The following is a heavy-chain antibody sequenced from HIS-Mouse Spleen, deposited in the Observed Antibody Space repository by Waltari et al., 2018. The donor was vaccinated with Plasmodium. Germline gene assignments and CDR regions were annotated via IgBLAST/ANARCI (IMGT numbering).Heavy chain of an antibody. V-gene: IGHV1-2*02. CDR1: GYTFTGYY. J-gene: IGHJ4*02. Sequence: QVQLVQSGAEVKKPVASVKVSCKTSGYTFTGYYMHGVRQAPGQGREWRGWNNRNSGGTNLAQKRQGRVTMTRDTAISTAYMELSRLRSDDTAVYYCARIYYFDYWGQGTLVTVSS. CDR3: ARIYYFDY. CDR2: NNRNSGGT.